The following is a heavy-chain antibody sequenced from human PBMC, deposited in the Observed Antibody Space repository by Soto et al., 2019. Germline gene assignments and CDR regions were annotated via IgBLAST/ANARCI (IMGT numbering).Heavy chain of an antibody. CDR1: GGSISSSNY. V-gene: IGHV4-31*11. Sequence: SETLSLTCAVSGGSISSSNYWSWIRQHPGKGLEWIGYIYYSGSTYYNPSLKSRVTISVDTSKNQFSLKLSSVTAADTAVYYCAIYDSSGSRGFQHWGQGTLVTVSS. CDR3: AIYDSSGSRGFQH. CDR2: IYYSGST. J-gene: IGHJ1*01. D-gene: IGHD3-22*01.